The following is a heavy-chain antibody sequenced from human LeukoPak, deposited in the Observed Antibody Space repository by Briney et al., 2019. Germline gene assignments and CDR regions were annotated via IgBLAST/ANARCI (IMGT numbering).Heavy chain of an antibody. CDR2: IYSGGST. D-gene: IGHD3-10*01. CDR1: GFTVTSNY. J-gene: IGHJ4*02. Sequence: GGSLRLSCAASGFTVTSNYMNWVRQAPGKGLEWVSVIYSGGSTYYADSVRGRFTISRDNSKNTLYLQMNSLRAEDTAVYYCARNYYGSGSYYRDDFALDYWGQGTLVTVSS. V-gene: IGHV3-53*01. CDR3: ARNYYGSGSYYRDDFALDY.